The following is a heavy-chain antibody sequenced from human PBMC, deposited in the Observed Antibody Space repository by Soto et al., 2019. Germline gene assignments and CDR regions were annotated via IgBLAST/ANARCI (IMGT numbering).Heavy chain of an antibody. CDR2: ISSSSSTI. D-gene: IGHD6-19*01. Sequence: PGGPLRLSCAASGFTFSRYNMNRVRQAPGKGLEWVSYISSSSSTIYYADSVKGRFTISRDNAKNSLYLQMNSLRAEDTAMYYCASGIAVAGKNWGQGTLVTVSS. J-gene: IGHJ4*02. V-gene: IGHV3-48*01. CDR3: ASGIAVAGKN. CDR1: GFTFSRYN.